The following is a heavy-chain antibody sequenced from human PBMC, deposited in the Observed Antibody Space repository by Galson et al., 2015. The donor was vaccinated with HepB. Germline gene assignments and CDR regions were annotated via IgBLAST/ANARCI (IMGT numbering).Heavy chain of an antibody. V-gene: IGHV1-69*04. Sequence: SVKVSCKASGGTFSSYAISWVRQAPGQGLEWIGRIIPILGIANYAQKFQGRVTITADKSTSTAYMELSSLRSEDTAVYYCARQKGAGGYSYGYHYWGQGTLVTVSS. J-gene: IGHJ4*02. CDR3: ARQKGAGGYSYGYHY. CDR1: GGTFSSYA. D-gene: IGHD5-18*01. CDR2: IIPILGIA.